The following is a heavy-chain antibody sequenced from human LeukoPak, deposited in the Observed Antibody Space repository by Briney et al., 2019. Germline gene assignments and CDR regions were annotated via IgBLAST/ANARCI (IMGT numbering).Heavy chain of an antibody. Sequence: AGGSLRLSCEASGFTFSSYAMHWVRQAPGKGLEYVSAISSNGVSTYYANSVKGRFTISRDNSKNTLYLQMGSLRAEDMAVYYCARGLYYYDTTLDYWGQGTLVTVSS. CDR1: GFTFSSYA. J-gene: IGHJ4*02. CDR3: ARGLYYYDTTLDY. CDR2: ISSNGVST. D-gene: IGHD3-22*01. V-gene: IGHV3-64*01.